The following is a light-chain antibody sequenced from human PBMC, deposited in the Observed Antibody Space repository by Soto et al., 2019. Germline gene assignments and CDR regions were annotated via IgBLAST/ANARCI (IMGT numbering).Light chain of an antibody. CDR1: NIGSKS. J-gene: IGLJ2*01. V-gene: IGLV3-21*04. CDR2: YDS. CDR3: QVWDSSSVV. Sequence: SYELTQPPSVSVAPGKTARITCGGNNIGSKSVHWYQQKPGQAPVLVIYYDSDRPSGIPERFSGCNSGNTATLTISRVEAGDEADYYCQVWDSSSVVFGGGTKLTVL.